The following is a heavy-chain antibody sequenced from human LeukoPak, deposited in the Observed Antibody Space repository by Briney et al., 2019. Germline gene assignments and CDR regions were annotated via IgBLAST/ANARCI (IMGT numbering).Heavy chain of an antibody. CDR3: ARAPGIAASNWFDP. J-gene: IGHJ5*02. Sequence: PGGSLRLSCAASGFTFSSYTLNWVRQAPGKGLEWVSSISSSSNYIYYADSVKGRFTISRDNAQNSLYLQMNSLRAEDTAVYYCARAPGIAASNWFDPGAREPWSPSPQ. V-gene: IGHV3-21*01. CDR2: ISSSSNYI. D-gene: IGHD6-13*01. CDR1: GFTFSSYT.